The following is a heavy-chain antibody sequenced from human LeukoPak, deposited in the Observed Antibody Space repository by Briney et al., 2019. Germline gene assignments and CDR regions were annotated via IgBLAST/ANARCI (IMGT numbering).Heavy chain of an antibody. V-gene: IGHV3-49*04. CDR3: TRGVLERLYFDY. CDR2: IRSKAYGGTT. Sequence: PGRSLRLSCAASGFTFSTYFMHWVRQAPGKGLEWVGFIRSKAYGGTTEYAASVKGRFTISRDDSKSIAYLQMNSLKTEDTAVYYCTRGVLERLYFDYWGQGTLVTVSS. CDR1: GFTFSTYF. J-gene: IGHJ4*02. D-gene: IGHD1-1*01.